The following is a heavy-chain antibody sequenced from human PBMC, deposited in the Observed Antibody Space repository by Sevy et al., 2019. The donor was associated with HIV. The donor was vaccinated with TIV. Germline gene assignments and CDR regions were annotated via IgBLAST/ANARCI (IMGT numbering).Heavy chain of an antibody. D-gene: IGHD3-10*01. V-gene: IGHV4-39*01. CDR1: GGSISSSSYY. CDR3: ARRVWFGESRAFDY. J-gene: IGHJ4*02. Sequence: SETLSLTCTVSGGSISSSSYYWGWIRQPPGKGLEWIGSIYYSGSTYYNPSLKSRVTISVDTSKNQFSLKLSSVTAADTAVYYGARRVWFGESRAFDYWGQGTLVTVSS. CDR2: IYYSGST.